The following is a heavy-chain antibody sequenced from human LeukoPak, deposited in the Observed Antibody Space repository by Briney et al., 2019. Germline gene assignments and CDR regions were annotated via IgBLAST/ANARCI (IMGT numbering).Heavy chain of an antibody. CDR1: GGSFSGYY. J-gene: IGHJ4*02. Sequence: SETLSLTSAVYGGSFSGYYWSWIRQPPGKGLEWIGEINHSGSTNYNPSLKSRVTISVDTSKNQFSLKLSSVTAADTAVYYCARVRIMGIAAAYLFDYWGQGTLVTASS. D-gene: IGHD6-13*01. CDR3: ARVRIMGIAAAYLFDY. V-gene: IGHV4-34*01. CDR2: INHSGST.